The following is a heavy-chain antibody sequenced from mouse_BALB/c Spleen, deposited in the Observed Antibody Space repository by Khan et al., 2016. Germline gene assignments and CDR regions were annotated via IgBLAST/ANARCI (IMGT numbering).Heavy chain of an antibody. Sequence: VQLKESGPGLVKPSQSLSLTCTVTGYSITSDYAWNWIRQFPGNKLEWMGYISYSGSASYNPSLKSRISITRDTSKNQFFLQLNSVTTEDTATYYCARGVAYWGQGTLVTVSA. CDR1: GYSITSDYA. CDR3: ARGVAY. CDR2: ISYSGSA. V-gene: IGHV3-2*02. J-gene: IGHJ3*01.